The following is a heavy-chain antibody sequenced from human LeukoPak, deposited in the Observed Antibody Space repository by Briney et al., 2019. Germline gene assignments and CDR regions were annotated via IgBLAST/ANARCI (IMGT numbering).Heavy chain of an antibody. CDR2: LNPNTGGT. J-gene: IGHJ4*02. CDR1: GYAFTAFY. CDR3: ARVPDIYCPSTSCVDY. Sequence: ASVQVSCKASGYAFTAFYIHWARQAPGQGLEWMGRLNPNTGGTIHAQKFQGRVTISRDTSISTAYMELSSLRSDDTAVYYCARVPDIYCPSTSCVDYWGQGTLVTVSS. D-gene: IGHD2-2*01. V-gene: IGHV1-2*06.